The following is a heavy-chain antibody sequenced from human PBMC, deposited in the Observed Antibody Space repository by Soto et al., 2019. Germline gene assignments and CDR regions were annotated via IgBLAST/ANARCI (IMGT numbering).Heavy chain of an antibody. CDR2: INAGNGNT. CDR1: GCTFTRYA. Sequence: GAAVKVSCKACGCTFTRYAMHWVRQAPGQRLEWMGWINAGNGNTKYSQKFQGRVTITRDTSASTAYMELSSLRSEDTAVYYCARTITMVRGVIITLDYYYGMDVWGQGTTVTVSS. V-gene: IGHV1-3*01. D-gene: IGHD3-10*01. CDR3: ARTITMVRGVIITLDYYYGMDV. J-gene: IGHJ6*02.